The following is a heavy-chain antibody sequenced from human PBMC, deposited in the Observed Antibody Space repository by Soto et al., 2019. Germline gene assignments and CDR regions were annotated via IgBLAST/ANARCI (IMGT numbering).Heavy chain of an antibody. Sequence: ASVKVSCKASGYTFTGYYMHWVRQAPGQGLEWMGWINPNSGGTNYAQKFQGWVTMTRDTSISAAYMELSRLRTDDTAVYYCVRDIAVARWPYYYYGMDVWGQGITVTVSS. J-gene: IGHJ6*02. CDR3: VRDIAVARWPYYYYGMDV. CDR2: INPNSGGT. V-gene: IGHV1-2*04. CDR1: GYTFTGYY. D-gene: IGHD6-19*01.